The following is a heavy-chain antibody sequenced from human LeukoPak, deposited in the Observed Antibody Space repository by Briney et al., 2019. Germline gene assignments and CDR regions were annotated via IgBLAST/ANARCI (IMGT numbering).Heavy chain of an antibody. CDR3: ARWGNDYSQFDS. CDR1: GFTFNNYA. Sequence: GGSLRLSCAASGFTFNNYAMTWVRQAPGKGLEWVSVVSGSGDNTNYADSVKGRFTISRDNSKNTLFLQMNSLRTEDTAVYFCARWGNDYSQFDSWGQGTLVTVSP. CDR2: VSGSGDNT. V-gene: IGHV3-23*01. D-gene: IGHD4-11*01. J-gene: IGHJ4*02.